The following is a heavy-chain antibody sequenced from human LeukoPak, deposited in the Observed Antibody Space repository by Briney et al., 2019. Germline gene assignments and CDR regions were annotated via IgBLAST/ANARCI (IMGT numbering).Heavy chain of an antibody. CDR1: GYTFTSYY. D-gene: IGHD3-9*01. CDR2: INPSGGST. Sequence: ASVKVSCKASGYTFTSYYMHWVRQAPGQGLEWMGIINPSGGSTSYAQKFQGRVTMTRNTSISTAYMELSSLRSEDTAVYYCARRPDYDILTGFGGDDYWGQGTLVTVSS. V-gene: IGHV1-46*01. J-gene: IGHJ4*02. CDR3: ARRPDYDILTGFGGDDY.